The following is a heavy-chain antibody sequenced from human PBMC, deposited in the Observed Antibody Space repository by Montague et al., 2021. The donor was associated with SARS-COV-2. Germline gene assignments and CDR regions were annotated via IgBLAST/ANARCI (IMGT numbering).Heavy chain of an antibody. V-gene: IGHV4-39*01. Sequence: SETLSLTCTVSGGSISSSNYYWGWIRQPPGKGLEWIGSIYYSGSTYYTPSLKSRVTISVDTSKNQFSLRLSSVTAADTAVDYCARHSGRDTIFGVVIIFDAFDIWGQGTMVTVSS. CDR2: IYYSGST. CDR1: GGSISSSNYY. D-gene: IGHD3-3*01. J-gene: IGHJ3*02. CDR3: ARHSGRDTIFGVVIIFDAFDI.